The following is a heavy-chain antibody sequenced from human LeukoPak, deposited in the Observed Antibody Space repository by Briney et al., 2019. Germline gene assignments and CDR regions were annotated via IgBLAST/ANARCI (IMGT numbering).Heavy chain of an antibody. D-gene: IGHD6-13*01. CDR3: ARVRDSSSWYVGSWFDP. J-gene: IGHJ5*02. CDR1: GFTVSSNY. CDR2: IYSGGST. V-gene: IGHV3-53*01. Sequence: PGGSLRLSCAASGFTVSSNYMSWVRQAPGRGLEWVSVIYSGGSTYYADSVKGRFTISRDNSKNTLYLQMNSLRAEDTAVYYCARVRDSSSWYVGSWFDPWGQGTLVTVPS.